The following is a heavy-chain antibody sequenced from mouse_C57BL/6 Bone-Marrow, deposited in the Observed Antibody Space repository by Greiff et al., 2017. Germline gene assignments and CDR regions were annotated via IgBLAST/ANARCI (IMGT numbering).Heavy chain of an antibody. D-gene: IGHD4-1*01. CDR1: GYTFTDYY. J-gene: IGHJ2*01. CDR3: ARSKTSGTWGY. V-gene: IGHV1-26*01. CDR2: INPNNGGS. Sequence: VQLQQSGPELVKPGASVKISCKASGYTFTDYYMNWVKQSHGKSLEWIGDINPNNGGSSYNQKFKGKATLTVDKSSSTAYMELRSLTSEDSADYYCARSKTSGTWGYGGQGTTLTVSS.